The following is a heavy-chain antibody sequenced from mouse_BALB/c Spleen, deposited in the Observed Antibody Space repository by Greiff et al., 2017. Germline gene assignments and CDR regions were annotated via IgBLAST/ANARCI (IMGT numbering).Heavy chain of an antibody. CDR2: IAPGSGST. D-gene: IGHD2-3*01. Sequence: DLVKPGASVKLSCKASGYTFTSYWINWIKQRPGQGLEWIGRIAPGSGSTYYNEMFKGKATLTVDTSSSTAYIQLSSLSSEDSAVYFCAGNGYYVESAMDYWGQGTSVTVSS. CDR1: GYTFTSYW. J-gene: IGHJ4*01. CDR3: AGNGYYVESAMDY. V-gene: IGHV1S41*01.